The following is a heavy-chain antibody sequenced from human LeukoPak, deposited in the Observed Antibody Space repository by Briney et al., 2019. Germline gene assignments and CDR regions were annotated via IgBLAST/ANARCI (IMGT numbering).Heavy chain of an antibody. CDR2: MNPNSGNT. V-gene: IGHV1-8*01. J-gene: IGHJ4*02. D-gene: IGHD3-10*01. Sequence: ASVKVSCKASGYTFTSYDINWVRQATGQGLEWMGWMNPNSGNTGYAQKFQGRVTMTRNTSISTAYMELSSLRSEDTAVYYCARGPNQYGSGSFDSWGQGTLVTVSS. CDR1: GYTFTSYD. CDR3: ARGPNQYGSGSFDS.